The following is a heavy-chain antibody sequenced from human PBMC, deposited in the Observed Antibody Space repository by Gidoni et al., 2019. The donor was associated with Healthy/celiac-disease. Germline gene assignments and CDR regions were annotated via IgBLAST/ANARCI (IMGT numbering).Heavy chain of an antibody. CDR2: IWYDGSNK. CDR1: GLTFSSYG. D-gene: IGHD6-13*01. CDR3: ARDSQQLGRYNWFDP. Sequence: QVQLVESGGGVVQPGRSLRLSCAASGLTFSSYGMHWVRQAPGKGLEWVAVIWYDGSNKYYADSVKGRFTISRDNSKNTLYLQMNSLRAEDTAVYYCARDSQQLGRYNWFDPWGQGTLVTVSS. V-gene: IGHV3-33*01. J-gene: IGHJ5*02.